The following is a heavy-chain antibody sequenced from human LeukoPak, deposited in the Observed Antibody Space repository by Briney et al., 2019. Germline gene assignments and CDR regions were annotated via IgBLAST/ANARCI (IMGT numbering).Heavy chain of an antibody. V-gene: IGHV4-31*11. CDR2: IYYSGST. J-gene: IGHJ3*02. D-gene: IGHD3-22*01. Sequence: TLSLTCAVSGGSISSGAYYWSCIPQHPRKGLEWNGYIYYSGSTYYNASLKSRVTMSVDTSKNQLSLNLSSVTAADTAVYYCARSGYKYGDAFEIWGQGTMVTVSS. CDR3: ARSGYKYGDAFEI. CDR1: GGSISSGAYY.